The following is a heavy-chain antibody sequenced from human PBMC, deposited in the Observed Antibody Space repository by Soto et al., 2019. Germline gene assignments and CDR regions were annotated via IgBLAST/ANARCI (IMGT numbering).Heavy chain of an antibody. CDR2: IRGSGDST. CDR3: AKDQGDASTTFDL. D-gene: IGHD4-4*01. J-gene: IGHJ4*02. Sequence: EVRLSESGGGLVQPGGSLRLSCAASEFTFSRYAMIWVRQAPGKGLEGVSTIRGSGDSTFYADSVKGRFTVSRDNSENTLYLQMNSLRAEDTAFYYCAKDQGDASTTFDLWGQGTLVTVSS. V-gene: IGHV3-23*01. CDR1: EFTFSRYA.